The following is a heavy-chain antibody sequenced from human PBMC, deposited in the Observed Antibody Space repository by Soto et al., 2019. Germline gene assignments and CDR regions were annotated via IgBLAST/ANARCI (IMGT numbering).Heavy chain of an antibody. Sequence: GGSLRLSCAASGFTFSSYSMNWVRQAPGKGLEWVSYISSSSSTIYYADSVKGRFTISRDNAKNSLYLQMNSLRDEDTAVYYCARDQVPAALHGWFDPWGQGTLVTVSS. CDR1: GFTFSSYS. V-gene: IGHV3-48*02. J-gene: IGHJ5*02. D-gene: IGHD2-2*01. CDR2: ISSSSSTI. CDR3: ARDQVPAALHGWFDP.